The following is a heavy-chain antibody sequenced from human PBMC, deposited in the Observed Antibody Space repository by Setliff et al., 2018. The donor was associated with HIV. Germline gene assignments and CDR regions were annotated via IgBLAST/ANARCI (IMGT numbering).Heavy chain of an antibody. CDR1: TDSLSSSTNH. CDR3: ARNPHYFDTSGHYSWFYFDY. Sequence: SETLSLTCTVSTDSLSSSTNHWGWIRQPPGKGLEWIGRIYTNENTNYNPSLKSRVTISVDTSKNHFSLNLSSVTAADTAVYYCARNPHYFDTSGHYSWFYFDYWGQGTLVTVSS. CDR2: IYTNENT. V-gene: IGHV4-61*05. J-gene: IGHJ4*02. D-gene: IGHD3-22*01.